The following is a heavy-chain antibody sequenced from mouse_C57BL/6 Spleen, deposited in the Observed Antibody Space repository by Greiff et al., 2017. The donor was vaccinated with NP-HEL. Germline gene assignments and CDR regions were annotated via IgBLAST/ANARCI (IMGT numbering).Heavy chain of an antibody. CDR3: ARRYYGSSYDAMDY. J-gene: IGHJ4*01. CDR2: INPNSGST. V-gene: IGHV1-64*01. Sequence: QVQLQQSGAELVKPGASVKLSCKASGYTFTSYWMHWVKQRPGQGLEWIGMINPNSGSTNYNEKFKSKATLTVDKSSSTAYMQLSSLTSEDSAVYYCARRYYGSSYDAMDYWGQGTSVTVSS. D-gene: IGHD1-1*01. CDR1: GYTFTSYW.